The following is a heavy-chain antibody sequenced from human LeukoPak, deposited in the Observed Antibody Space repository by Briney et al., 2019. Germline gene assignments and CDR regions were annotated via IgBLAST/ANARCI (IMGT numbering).Heavy chain of an antibody. V-gene: IGHV3-21*01. D-gene: IGHD2-15*01. CDR1: GFTFSSYS. CDR3: ARERSGRRAFDI. CDR2: ISSSSSYI. Sequence: PGGSLRLSCAASGFTFSSYSMNWVRQAPGKGLEWVSSISSSSSYIYYADSVKGRFTISRDNAKNSLYLQMNSLRAEDTAVYYCARERSGRRAFDIWGQGTMVTVSS. J-gene: IGHJ3*02.